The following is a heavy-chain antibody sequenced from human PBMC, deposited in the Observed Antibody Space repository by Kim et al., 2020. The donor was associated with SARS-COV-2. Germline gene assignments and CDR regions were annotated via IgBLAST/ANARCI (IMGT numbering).Heavy chain of an antibody. J-gene: IGHJ4*02. D-gene: IGHD3-10*01. Sequence: GGTNYAQKVQGRVTMTRDTSINTAYMELSRLRSDDTAVYYCARARLGGPDYWGQGTLVTVSS. CDR3: ARARLGGPDY. CDR2: GGT. V-gene: IGHV1-2*02.